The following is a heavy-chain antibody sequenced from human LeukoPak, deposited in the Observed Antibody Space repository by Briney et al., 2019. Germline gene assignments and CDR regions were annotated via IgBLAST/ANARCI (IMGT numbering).Heavy chain of an antibody. CDR3: ARGTSRSGQMEDY. Sequence: PSETLSLTCTVSGGSIGSGDYYWSWIRQHPGKGLEWIGYISNSGTTYYNPSLKSRVTISVDTSKNQFSLKLSSVTAADTAVYYCARGTSRSGQMEDYWGQGTLVTVSS. CDR1: GGSIGSGDYY. V-gene: IGHV4-31*03. CDR2: ISNSGTT. J-gene: IGHJ4*02. D-gene: IGHD2-15*01.